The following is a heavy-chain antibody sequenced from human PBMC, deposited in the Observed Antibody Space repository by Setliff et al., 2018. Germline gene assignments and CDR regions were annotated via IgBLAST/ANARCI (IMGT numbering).Heavy chain of an antibody. J-gene: IGHJ6*02. CDR2: INYSGST. V-gene: IGHV4-38-2*01. CDR3: ARAAGYSSSWYHYYYGMDV. CDR1: GYSISSGYY. D-gene: IGHD6-13*01. Sequence: ASETLSLTCGVSGYSISSGYYWGWIRQPPGKGLEWIGSINYSGSTYYNPSLKSRVTISVETSKNQFSLKLSSVTAADTAVYYCARAAGYSSSWYHYYYGMDVWGQGTTVTVSS.